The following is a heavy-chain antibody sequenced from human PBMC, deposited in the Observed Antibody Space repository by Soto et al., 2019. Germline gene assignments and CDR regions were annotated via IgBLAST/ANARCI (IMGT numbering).Heavy chain of an antibody. Sequence: SETLSLTCAASGGSISSSNWWSWVRQPPGKGLEWIGEIYHSGSTNYKSSLKSRVTISVDKSKNQFSLKLSSVTAADTAVYYCARATAMAPFDYWGQGTLVTVSS. CDR3: ARATAMAPFDY. CDR2: IYHSGST. CDR1: GGSISSSNW. V-gene: IGHV4-4*02. J-gene: IGHJ4*02. D-gene: IGHD5-18*01.